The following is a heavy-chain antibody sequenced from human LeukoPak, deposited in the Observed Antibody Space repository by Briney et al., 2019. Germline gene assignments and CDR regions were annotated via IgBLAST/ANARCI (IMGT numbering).Heavy chain of an antibody. D-gene: IGHD1-1*01. J-gene: IGHJ4*02. V-gene: IGHV3-74*01. CDR2: INSDGSST. CDR3: TKGGTVGFDS. CDR1: GFTFNTYW. Sequence: PGGSLRLSCAASGFTFNTYWMHWVRQNPGKGLVWVSRINSDGSSTTYADSVKGRFTISRDNAKNTVYLQMNSLRDEDTAVYYCTKGGTVGFDSWGQGTVVTVSS.